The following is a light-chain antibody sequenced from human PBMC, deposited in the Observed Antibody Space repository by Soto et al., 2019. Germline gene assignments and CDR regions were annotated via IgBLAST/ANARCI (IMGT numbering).Light chain of an antibody. CDR2: NVY. CDR1: SSDVGAYNF. Sequence: QSVLTRPASVSGSPGQSITISCTGTSSDVGAYNFVSWHQQHPGKAPKLMIYNVYDRPSGISYRFSGSKSGNKASLTISGLQGEDEADYYCSAYTVSRTYVFGTGTKVTVL. CDR3: SAYTVSRTYV. V-gene: IGLV2-14*03. J-gene: IGLJ1*01.